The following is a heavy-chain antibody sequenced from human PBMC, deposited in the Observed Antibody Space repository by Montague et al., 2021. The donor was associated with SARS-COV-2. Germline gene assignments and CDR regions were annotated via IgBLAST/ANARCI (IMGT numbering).Heavy chain of an antibody. CDR1: GFSLSTRGMC. V-gene: IGHV2-70*11. Sequence: PALVKPTQTLTLTCTFSGFSLSTRGMCVSWIRQPPGKALEWLARIDWDDDKYYSTSLKTRLTISKDTSKNQVVLTMTNMDPVDTATYYCARTYYDILTGRDYGMDVWGQGTTVTVSS. J-gene: IGHJ6*02. CDR3: ARTYYDILTGRDYGMDV. CDR2: IDWDDDK. D-gene: IGHD3-9*01.